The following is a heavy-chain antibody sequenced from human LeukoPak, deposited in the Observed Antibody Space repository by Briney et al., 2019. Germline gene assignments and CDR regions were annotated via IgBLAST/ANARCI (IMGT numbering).Heavy chain of an antibody. D-gene: IGHD3-10*01. V-gene: IGHV3-30*18. Sequence: PGGSLRLSCAASGFIFSDYYMSWIRQAPGKGLEWVTVISHDGSNQYYADSVKGRFTISRDNSMNTLYLQMNSLRPEDTALYYCAKDWGRNFRSGSSYFDYWGQGTQVTVSS. CDR1: GFIFSDYY. CDR2: ISHDGSNQ. J-gene: IGHJ4*02. CDR3: AKDWGRNFRSGSSYFDY.